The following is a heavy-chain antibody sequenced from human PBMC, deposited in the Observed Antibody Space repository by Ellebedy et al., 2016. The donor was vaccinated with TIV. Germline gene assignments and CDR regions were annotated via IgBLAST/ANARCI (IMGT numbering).Heavy chain of an antibody. V-gene: IGHV3-21*01. J-gene: IGHJ6*02. CDR2: ISSSSSYI. Sequence: GGSLRLSXAASGFTFSSYSMNWVRQAPGKGLEWVSSISSSSSYIYYADSVKGRFTISRDNAKNSLYLQMNSLRAEDTAVYYCARDLGPWRDYYYYGMDVWGQGTTDTVSS. CDR3: ARDLGPWRDYYYYGMDV. D-gene: IGHD3-16*01. CDR1: GFTFSSYS.